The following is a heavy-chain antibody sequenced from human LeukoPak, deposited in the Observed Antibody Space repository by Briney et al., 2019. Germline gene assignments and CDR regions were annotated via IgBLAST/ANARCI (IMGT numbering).Heavy chain of an antibody. CDR1: GGSISSSSYY. D-gene: IGHD2-2*01. Sequence: SETLSLTCTVSGGSISSSSYYWGWIRQPPGKGPERIGTIYHSGSTYYNPSLKSRVTISVDTSKNQLSLNLSSVTAADTAVYYCARRYSTGWSSTSWGQGTLVIVSS. CDR3: ARRYSTGWSSTS. CDR2: IYHSGST. J-gene: IGHJ5*02. V-gene: IGHV4-39*01.